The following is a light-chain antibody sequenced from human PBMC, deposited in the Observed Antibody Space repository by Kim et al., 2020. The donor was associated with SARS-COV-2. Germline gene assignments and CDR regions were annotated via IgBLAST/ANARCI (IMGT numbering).Light chain of an antibody. Sequence: SSDLTQDPALSVALGQTVRITCQGDSLRTYYASWYKQRPGQAPVLVMYGENNRPSGIPDRFSGSNSGSTASLTIVGTQAEDEGDYYCNSRDSSGDHLVFGGGTQLTVL. CDR3: NSRDSSGDHLV. CDR1: SLRTYY. V-gene: IGLV3-19*01. J-gene: IGLJ3*02. CDR2: GEN.